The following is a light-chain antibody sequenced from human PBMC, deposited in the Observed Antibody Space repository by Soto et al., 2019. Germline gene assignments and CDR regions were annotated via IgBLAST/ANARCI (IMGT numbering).Light chain of an antibody. V-gene: IGKV3-20*01. CDR1: QSVSSSY. CDR3: QQYGSSQWT. J-gene: IGKJ1*01. CDR2: GAS. Sequence: EIVLTQSPGTLSSSPGERATLSCRASQSVSSSYLAWYQQKPGQAPRLLIYGASSRATGIPDRFSGSGSGTDFTLTDSRLEPEDVAVYYCQQYGSSQWTFGQGTKVEIK.